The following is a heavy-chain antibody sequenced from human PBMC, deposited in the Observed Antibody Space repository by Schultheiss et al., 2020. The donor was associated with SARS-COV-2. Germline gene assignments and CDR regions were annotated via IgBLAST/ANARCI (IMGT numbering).Heavy chain of an antibody. CDR3: AKVTIVVVPASIDY. CDR2: ISSSGSTI. Sequence: GGSLRLSCAASGFTFSSYEMNWVRQAPGKGLEWVSYISSSGSTIYYADSVKGRFTISRDNSKNTLYLQMNSLRAEDTAVYYCAKVTIVVVPASIDYWGQGTLVTVSS. V-gene: IGHV3-48*03. CDR1: GFTFSSYE. J-gene: IGHJ4*02. D-gene: IGHD2-2*01.